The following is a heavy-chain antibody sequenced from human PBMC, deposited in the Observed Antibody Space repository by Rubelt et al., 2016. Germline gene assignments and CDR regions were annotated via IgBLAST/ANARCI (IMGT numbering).Heavy chain of an antibody. CDR1: GFTFSSSA. Sequence: EVQLVESGGGLVKPGGSLRLSCAASGFTFSSSAMSWVRQAPGKGLEWVSAISGSGGSTYYADSVKGRLTSSRDNAKNARYVQMNSLRAEDTALYYCATVFSISGPLYYWGQGTLVTVSS. J-gene: IGHJ4*02. CDR3: ATVFSISGPLYY. V-gene: IGHV3-23*04. CDR2: ISGSGGST. D-gene: IGHD3-3*02.